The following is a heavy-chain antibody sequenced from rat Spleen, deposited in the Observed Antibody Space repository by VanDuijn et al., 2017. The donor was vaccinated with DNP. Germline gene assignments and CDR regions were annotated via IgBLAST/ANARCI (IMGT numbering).Heavy chain of an antibody. V-gene: IGHV3-3*01. CDR3: AREGGSHYFDY. J-gene: IGHJ2*01. CDR1: FYSITSSYK. Sequence: EVLLQESGPGLVKPSQSLSLTCSVTFYSITSSYKWNWIRKFPENKLEWMGHINGAGSTNYNPSLKSRISITRDKSKNQFFLQVNSVTTEDTATYYCAREGGSHYFDYWGQGVMVTVSS. CDR2: INGAGST. D-gene: IGHD1-11*01.